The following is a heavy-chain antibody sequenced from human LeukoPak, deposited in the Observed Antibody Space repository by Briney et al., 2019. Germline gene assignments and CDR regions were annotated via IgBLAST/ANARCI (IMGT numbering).Heavy chain of an antibody. J-gene: IGHJ6*04. V-gene: IGHV3-66*01. D-gene: IGHD3-10*02. CDR1: GFTVSSNY. CDR3: AELGITMIGGV. Sequence: GGSLRLSCAASGFTVSSNYMSWVRQAPGKGLEWVSVIYSGGSTYYADSVKGRFTISRDNSKDTLYLQMNSLRAEDTAVYYCAELGITMIGGVWGKGTTVTISS. CDR2: IYSGGST.